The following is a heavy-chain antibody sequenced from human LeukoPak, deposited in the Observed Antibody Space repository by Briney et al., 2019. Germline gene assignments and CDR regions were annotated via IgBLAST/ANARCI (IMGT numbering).Heavy chain of an antibody. D-gene: IGHD3-10*01. J-gene: IGHJ5*02. CDR2: INPNSGGT. CDR3: ARAVMVRGVVITANWFDP. V-gene: IGHV1-2*02. Sequence: ASVKVSCKASGYTFTGYYMHWVRQAPGQGLEWMGWINPNSGGTNYAQKFQGRVTMTRDTSISTAYMELSRLRSDDTAVYYCARAVMVRGVVITANWFDPWGQGTLVTVSS. CDR1: GYTFTGYY.